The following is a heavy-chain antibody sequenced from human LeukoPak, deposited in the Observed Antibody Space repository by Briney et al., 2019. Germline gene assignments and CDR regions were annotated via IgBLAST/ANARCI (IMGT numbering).Heavy chain of an antibody. D-gene: IGHD3-16*01. CDR3: ARQSDGGGSYPGY. CDR2: IYPGPGDSDI. Sequence: GESLMISCKGSGYIFTYYWIAWVRQMPGKGLEWMGIIYPGPGDSDITYSPSFQGQVTISVDKSITTAYLQWSSLKAADTAMYYCARQSDGGGSYPGYWGQGTLVTVSS. J-gene: IGHJ4*02. V-gene: IGHV5-51*01. CDR1: GYIFTYYW.